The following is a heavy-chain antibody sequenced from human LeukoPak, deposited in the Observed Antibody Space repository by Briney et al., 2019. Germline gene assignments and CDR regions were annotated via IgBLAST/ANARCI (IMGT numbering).Heavy chain of an antibody. V-gene: IGHV4-4*02. CDR1: GGSISTTNS. D-gene: IGHD6-13*01. CDR3: ARVPRSRCSGSWGDY. J-gene: IGHJ4*02. Sequence: PSGTLSLTCAVSGGSISTTNSWSWARQPPGKGLEWIGEIYHSGSTNYNASLKSRVTISVDKSKNEFSLKLLSVAAADTAVYYCARVPRSRCSGSWGDYWGQGTLVTVSS. CDR2: IYHSGST.